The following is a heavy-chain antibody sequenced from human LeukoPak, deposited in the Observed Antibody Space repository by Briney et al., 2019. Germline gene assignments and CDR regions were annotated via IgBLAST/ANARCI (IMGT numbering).Heavy chain of an antibody. D-gene: IGHD3-22*01. CDR3: ASTYYYGSSGYPSKYFQH. CDR2: FDPEDGET. V-gene: IGHV1-24*01. CDR1: GYTLTELS. Sequence: ASVKVSCKVSGYTLTELSMHWVRQAPGKGLEWMGGFDPEDGETIYAQKFQGRVTITADESTSTAYMELSSLRSEDTAVYYCASTYYYGSSGYPSKYFQHWGQGTLVTVSS. J-gene: IGHJ1*01.